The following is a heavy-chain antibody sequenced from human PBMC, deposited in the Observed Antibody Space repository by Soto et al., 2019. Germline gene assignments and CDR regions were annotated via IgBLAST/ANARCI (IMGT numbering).Heavy chain of an antibody. J-gene: IGHJ4*02. D-gene: IGHD6-6*01. CDR2: ISGSGGST. CDR3: AKVLRGYSSSPYYLDY. Sequence: GGSLRLSCAASGFTFSSYAMSWVRQAPGKGLEWVSAISGSGGSTYSADSVKGRFTISRDNSKNTRYLQMNSLRAEDTAVYYCAKVLRGYSSSPYYLDYWGQGTLVTVSS. CDR1: GFTFSSYA. V-gene: IGHV3-23*01.